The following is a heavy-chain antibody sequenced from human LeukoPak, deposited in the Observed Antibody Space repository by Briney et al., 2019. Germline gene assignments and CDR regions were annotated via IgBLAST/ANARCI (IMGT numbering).Heavy chain of an antibody. CDR1: GYTFTSYD. D-gene: IGHD6-19*01. V-gene: IGHV1-8*01. J-gene: IGHJ3*02. Sequence: ASVKVSCKASGYTFTSYDINWVRQATGQGLEWMGWMNPNSGNPGYAQKFQGRVTMTRNTSISTAYMELSSLRSEDTAVYYCASSSGWYRDAFDIWGQGTMVTVSS. CDR3: ASSSGWYRDAFDI. CDR2: MNPNSGNP.